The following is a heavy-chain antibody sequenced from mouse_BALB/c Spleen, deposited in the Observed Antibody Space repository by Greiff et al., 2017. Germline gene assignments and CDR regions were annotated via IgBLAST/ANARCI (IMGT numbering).Heavy chain of an antibody. CDR3: ARLLEDAMDY. V-gene: IGHV5-12-1*01. CDR2: ISSGGGST. CDR1: GFAFSSYD. Sequence: EVQLVESGGGLVKPGGSLKLSCAASGFAFSSYDMSWVRQTPEKRLEWVAYISSGGGSTYYPDTVKGRFTISRDNAKNTLYLQMSSLKSEDTAMYYCARLLEDAMDYWGQGTSVTVSS. J-gene: IGHJ4*01. D-gene: IGHD2-14*01.